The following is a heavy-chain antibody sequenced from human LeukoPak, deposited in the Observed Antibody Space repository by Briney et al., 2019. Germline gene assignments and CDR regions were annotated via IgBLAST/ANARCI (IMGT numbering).Heavy chain of an antibody. CDR1: GFAFSSYA. J-gene: IGHJ4*02. V-gene: IGHV3-23*01. CDR3: ARGRDCSGGSCPLDY. D-gene: IGHD2-15*01. CDR2: IRGGGVGT. Sequence: GGSLRLSCAVSGFAFSSYAMSWVRQAPGKGLEWVSSIRGGGVGTYYADSVKGRFTISRDNAKNSLYLQMNSLRAEDTAVYYCARGRDCSGGSCPLDYWGQGTLVTVSS.